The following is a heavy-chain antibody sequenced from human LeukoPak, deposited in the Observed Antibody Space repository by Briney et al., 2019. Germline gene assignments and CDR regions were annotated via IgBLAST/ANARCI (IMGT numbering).Heavy chain of an antibody. Sequence: ASVKVSCKASGNTFTSYDINWVRQATGQGLEWMGWISAYNGNTNYAQKLQGRVTMTTDTSTSTAYMELRSLRSDDTAVYYCARVKLVHGWFDPWGQGTLVTVSS. CDR2: ISAYNGNT. J-gene: IGHJ5*02. D-gene: IGHD1/OR15-1a*01. V-gene: IGHV1-18*01. CDR1: GNTFTSYD. CDR3: ARVKLVHGWFDP.